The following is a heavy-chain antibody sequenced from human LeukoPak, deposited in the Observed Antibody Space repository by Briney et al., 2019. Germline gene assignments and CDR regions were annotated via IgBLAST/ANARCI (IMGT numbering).Heavy chain of an antibody. J-gene: IGHJ4*02. V-gene: IGHV1-2*02. CDR3: ARGKDWGPY. CDR2: INPNSGGT. CDR1: GHTFSGNY. D-gene: IGHD7-27*01. Sequence: ASVKVSCKASGHTFSGNYMHWVRQAPGQGLEWMGWINPNSGGTNYAQKFQGRVTMTRDTSISTAYMELSRLTSDDTAVYYCARGKDWGPYWGQGTLVTVSS.